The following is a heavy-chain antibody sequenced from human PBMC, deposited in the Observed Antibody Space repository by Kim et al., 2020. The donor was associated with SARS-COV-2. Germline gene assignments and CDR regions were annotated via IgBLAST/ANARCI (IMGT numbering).Heavy chain of an antibody. CDR3: ARVNLIPQLNNWFDP. Sequence: SETLSLTCTVSGGSISSSSYYWGWIRQPPGKGLEWIGSIYYSGSTYYNPSLKSRVTISVDTSKNQFSLKLSSVTAADTAVYYCARVNLIPQLNNWFDPWGQGTLVTVSS. J-gene: IGHJ5*02. CDR1: GGSISSSSYY. CDR2: IYYSGST. D-gene: IGHD1-1*01. V-gene: IGHV4-39*07.